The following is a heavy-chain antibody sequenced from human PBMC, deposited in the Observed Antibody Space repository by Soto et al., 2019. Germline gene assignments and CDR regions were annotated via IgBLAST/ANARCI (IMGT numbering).Heavy chain of an antibody. J-gene: IGHJ6*02. Sequence: QVKLVQSGAEVKKPGASVKVSCKASGYTFTGYYMHWVRQAPGQGLEWMGWINPNSGGTNYAQKFQGWVTMTRETSISTAYRELSRLRSDDTAVYYCARVNGPPGIAAAGAYYYGMDVWGQGTTVTVSS. CDR2: INPNSGGT. CDR3: ARVNGPPGIAAAGAYYYGMDV. CDR1: GYTFTGYY. D-gene: IGHD6-13*01. V-gene: IGHV1-2*04.